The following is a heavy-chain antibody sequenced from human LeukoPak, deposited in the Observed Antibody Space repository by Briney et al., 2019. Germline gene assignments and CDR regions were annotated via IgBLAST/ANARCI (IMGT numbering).Heavy chain of an antibody. D-gene: IGHD5-18*01. V-gene: IGHV6-1*01. Sequence: SQTLSLTCAISGDSVSSNGAAWSWIRQSPSRGLEWLGRTYYRSKWYNDYAVSVKSRITINPDTSKNQFSLQLNSVTPEDTAVYYCARDGMSYGYPYFDYWGQGTLVTVSS. CDR2: TYYRSKWYN. CDR3: ARDGMSYGYPYFDY. J-gene: IGHJ4*02. CDR1: GDSVSSNGAA.